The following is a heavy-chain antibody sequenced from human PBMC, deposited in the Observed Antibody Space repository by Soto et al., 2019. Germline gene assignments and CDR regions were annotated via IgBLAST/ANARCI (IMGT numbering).Heavy chain of an antibody. Sequence: PGGSLRLSCAASGFTFSTYGMHWVRQAPGKGLEWVALISYDGYNKYYADSVKGRFTISRDNSKNTLYLQMSSLRPEDTAVYYCAKDRALGYYYGMDVWGQGTTVTVYS. V-gene: IGHV3-30*18. CDR2: ISYDGYNK. J-gene: IGHJ6*02. CDR3: AKDRALGYYYGMDV. CDR1: GFTFSTYG. D-gene: IGHD3-16*01.